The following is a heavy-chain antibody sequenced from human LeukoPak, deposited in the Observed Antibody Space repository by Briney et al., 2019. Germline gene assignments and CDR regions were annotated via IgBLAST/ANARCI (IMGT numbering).Heavy chain of an antibody. V-gene: IGHV3-21*01. CDR2: ISSSSSYI. Sequence: GGSLRLSCAASGFTFSSYSMNWVRQAPGKGLEWVSSISSSSSYIYHADSVKGRFTISRDNAKNSLYLQMNSLRAEDTAVYYCARICSSTSCDPPYDYYGMDVWGKGTTVTVSS. CDR1: GFTFSSYS. D-gene: IGHD2-2*01. J-gene: IGHJ6*04. CDR3: ARICSSTSCDPPYDYYGMDV.